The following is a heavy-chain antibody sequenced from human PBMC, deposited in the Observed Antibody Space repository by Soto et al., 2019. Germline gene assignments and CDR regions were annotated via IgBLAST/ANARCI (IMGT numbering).Heavy chain of an antibody. J-gene: IGHJ6*02. CDR2: ISYDGSNK. Sequence: GGSLRLSCAASGFTFSSYGMHWVRQAPGKGLEWVAVISYDGSNKYYADSVKGRFTISRDNSKNTLYLQMNSLRAEDTAVYYCAKGGAGTATSMDVWGQGTTVTVSS. CDR3: AKGGAGTATSMDV. V-gene: IGHV3-30*18. CDR1: GFTFSSYG. D-gene: IGHD5-12*01.